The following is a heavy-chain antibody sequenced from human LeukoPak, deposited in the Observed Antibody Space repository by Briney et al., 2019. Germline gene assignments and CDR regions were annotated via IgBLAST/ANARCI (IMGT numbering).Heavy chain of an antibody. D-gene: IGHD3/OR15-3a*01. V-gene: IGHV3-74*01. CDR2: INTDGSSR. CDR1: GFNFSTSW. J-gene: IGHJ2*01. CDR3: TRASAGLSYLDL. Sequence: GGSLRLSCAASGFNFSTSWMNWVRQAPGKGLVCVSRINTDGSSRSYADSVKGRFTISRDNAKNTLYLQMNSLRAEDTAVYYCTRASAGLSYLDLWGRGTLVTVSS.